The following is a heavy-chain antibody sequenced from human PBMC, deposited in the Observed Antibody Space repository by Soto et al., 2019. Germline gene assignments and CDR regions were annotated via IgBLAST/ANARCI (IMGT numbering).Heavy chain of an antibody. Sequence: EVLLVESGGGLGKPGGSLRLSCAASGFNLSHPWMTWVRQAAGKGLEWVGHIKSKIDGGTADYAAPVKGRFTISRDDSKNMVYLQMNSLKTEDTALYYCTTGIYYDLLTGHHNVAYWGQGTLVTVSS. V-gene: IGHV3-15*01. CDR3: TTGIYYDLLTGHHNVAY. D-gene: IGHD3-9*01. J-gene: IGHJ4*02. CDR2: IKSKIDGGTA. CDR1: GFNLSHPW.